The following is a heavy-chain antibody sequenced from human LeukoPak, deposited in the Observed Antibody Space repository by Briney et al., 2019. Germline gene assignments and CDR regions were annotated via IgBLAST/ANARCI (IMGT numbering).Heavy chain of an antibody. CDR1: GGTFSSYA. J-gene: IGHJ6*02. Sequence: ASVKVSCKASGGTFSSYAISWVRQAPGQGLEWMGRIIPILGIANYAQKFQGRVTITADKSTSTAYMELSSLRSEDTAVYYCAAGGIVVVTYYYYYYGMDVWGQGTTVTVSS. CDR3: AAGGIVVVTYYYYYYGMDV. V-gene: IGHV1-69*04. D-gene: IGHD3-22*01. CDR2: IIPILGIA.